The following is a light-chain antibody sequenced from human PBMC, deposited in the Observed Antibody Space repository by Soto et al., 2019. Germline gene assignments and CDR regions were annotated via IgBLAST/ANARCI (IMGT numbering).Light chain of an antibody. CDR3: QQYHNYSYT. CDR2: DAS. J-gene: IGKJ2*01. CDR1: QKINSW. V-gene: IGKV1-5*01. Sequence: DIQMTQSPSTLSASVGDRVTITCRASQKINSWLAWYQHKPGRAPKLLIYDASTLEGGVSSRFGGSGTGTEFTLTTITLKPDDFATYVCQQYHNYSYTFGQGTKLEIE.